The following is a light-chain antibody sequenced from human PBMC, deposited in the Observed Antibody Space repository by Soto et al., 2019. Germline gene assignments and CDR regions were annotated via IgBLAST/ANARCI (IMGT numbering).Light chain of an antibody. J-gene: IGKJ1*01. CDR1: QSVSSSS. CDR2: GAS. CDR3: QQHGSSPRT. Sequence: EIVLTQSPGTLSLSPAERATLSCRASQSVSSSSLAWYQQKPGQAPRLLIYGASSRATDIPDRFSVSGSGTDFTLTISRLEPEDFAVYYCQQHGSSPRTFGQGTKVEIK. V-gene: IGKV3-20*01.